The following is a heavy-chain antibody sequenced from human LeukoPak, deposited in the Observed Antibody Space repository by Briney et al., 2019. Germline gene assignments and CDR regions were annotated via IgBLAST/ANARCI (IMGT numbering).Heavy chain of an antibody. J-gene: IGHJ6*02. CDR1: GFTFSSYG. CDR3: AKDLLIATTTMGNYYYYYGMDV. D-gene: IGHD3-10*01. Sequence: GRSLRLSCAASGFTFSSYGVHWVRQAPGKGLEWVAVISYDGGNKHYAGSVKGRFTISRDNSKNTLYLQMSSLRAEDTAVYYCAKDLLIATTTMGNYYYYYGMDVWGQGTTVTVS. CDR2: ISYDGGNK. V-gene: IGHV3-30*18.